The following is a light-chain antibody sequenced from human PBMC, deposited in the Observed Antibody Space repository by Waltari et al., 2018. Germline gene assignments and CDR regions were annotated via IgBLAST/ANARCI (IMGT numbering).Light chain of an antibody. V-gene: IGLV2-14*01. CDR3: SSYTTTTTLV. CDR2: EVT. J-gene: IGLJ1*01. CDR1: RGDVGSYSY. Sequence: QSAPTQPASVSVSPGQSITISCTGTRGDVGSYSYFSWYRQYPGKAPELLIYEVTHRPSGVSDRFSGSRSGSTASLTISGLQTEDEADYFCSSYTTTTTLVFGTGTKVIVL.